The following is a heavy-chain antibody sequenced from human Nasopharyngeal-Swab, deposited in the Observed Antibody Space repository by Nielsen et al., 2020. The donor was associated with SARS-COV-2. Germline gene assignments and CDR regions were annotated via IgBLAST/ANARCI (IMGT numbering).Heavy chain of an antibody. CDR1: GYTFTSYY. J-gene: IGHJ5*02. V-gene: IGHV1-24*01. CDR3: ATATPYGRFDWFDP. D-gene: IGHD1-26*01. Sequence: ASVKVSCKASGYTFTSYYMHWVRQAPGQGLEWMGGFDPEDGETIYAQKFQGRVTMTEDTSTDTAYMELSSLRSEDTAVYYCATATPYGRFDWFDPWGQGTLVTVSS. CDR2: FDPEDGET.